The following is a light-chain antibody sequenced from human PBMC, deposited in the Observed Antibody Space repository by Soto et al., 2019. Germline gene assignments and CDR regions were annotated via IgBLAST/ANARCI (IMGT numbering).Light chain of an antibody. V-gene: IGKV1-6*01. Sequence: AIQMPQSPSSLSASVGDRVTITCRASQGVRNDLGWYQQIPGKAPKLLIYDASSLQTGVPSRFSGSGSDTEFTLTISSLQPEDFATYYCLQHYNYPRTFGQGTKVEIK. J-gene: IGKJ1*01. CDR2: DAS. CDR3: LQHYNYPRT. CDR1: QGVRND.